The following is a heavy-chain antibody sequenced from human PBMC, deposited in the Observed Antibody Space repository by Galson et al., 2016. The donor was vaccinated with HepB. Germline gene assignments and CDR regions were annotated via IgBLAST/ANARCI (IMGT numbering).Heavy chain of an antibody. Sequence: SLRLSCAASGFDFEDFAMHWVRQAPGKGLEWVSLISGDGDTTFDADSVKGRFTISRDNSKKSLSLQMTGLTDEDTAAYYCAKDVGSGSHYNVRNPHYWYGMDVWGQGTAVTVSS. CDR1: GFDFEDFA. CDR2: ISGDGDTT. V-gene: IGHV3-43*02. D-gene: IGHD3-10*01. CDR3: AKDVGSGSHYNVRNPHYWYGMDV. J-gene: IGHJ6*02.